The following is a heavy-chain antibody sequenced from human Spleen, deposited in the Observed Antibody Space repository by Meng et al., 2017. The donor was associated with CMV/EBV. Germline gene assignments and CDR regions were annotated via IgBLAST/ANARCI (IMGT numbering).Heavy chain of an antibody. Sequence: SETLSLTCTVSGGSISSSSYYWGWIRQPPGKGLEWIGSIYYSGSTYYNPSLKSRVTISVDTSKNQFSLKLSSVTAADTAVYYCARRWPTIYGMDVWGQGTTVTVSS. D-gene: IGHD5-24*01. J-gene: IGHJ6*02. CDR3: ARRWPTIYGMDV. CDR1: GGSISSSSYY. CDR2: IYYSGST. V-gene: IGHV4-39*07.